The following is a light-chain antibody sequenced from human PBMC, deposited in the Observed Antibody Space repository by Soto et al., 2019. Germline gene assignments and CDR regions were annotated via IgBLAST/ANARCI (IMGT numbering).Light chain of an antibody. CDR3: CSHVNDFTHWI. V-gene: IGLV2-23*01. CDR1: SGDIGSHNL. J-gene: IGLJ3*02. CDR2: ATT. Sequence: QSVLTQPASVSGSPGQSITISCTGGSGDIGSHNLVSWYQQYLGKAPKVIIYATTKRPSGVSDRFSGSKSGSVASLTISGLQADDEANYYCCSHVNDFTHWIFGGGTKHTVL.